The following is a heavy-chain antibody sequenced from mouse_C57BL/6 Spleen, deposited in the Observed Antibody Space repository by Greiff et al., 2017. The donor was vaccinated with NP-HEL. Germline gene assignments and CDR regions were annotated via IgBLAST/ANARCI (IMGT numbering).Heavy chain of an antibody. CDR1: GYTFTDYY. Sequence: EVQLQQSGPELVKPGASVKISCKASGYTFTDYYMNWVKQSHGKSLEWIGDINPNNGGTSYNQKFKGKATLTVDKSSSTAYMELRSLTSEDSAVYYCARYGSRYGNAMDYWGQGTSVTVSS. CDR2: INPNNGGT. D-gene: IGHD1-1*02. CDR3: ARYGSRYGNAMDY. J-gene: IGHJ4*01. V-gene: IGHV1-26*01.